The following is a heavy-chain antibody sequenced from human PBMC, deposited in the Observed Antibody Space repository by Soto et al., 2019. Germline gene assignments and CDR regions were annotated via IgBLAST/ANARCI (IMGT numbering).Heavy chain of an antibody. CDR3: ARGNGYTEYYSYYYGMDV. D-gene: IGHD5-12*01. J-gene: IGHJ6*02. V-gene: IGHV4-59*01. Sequence: SETLSLTCTVSGGSISSYYWSWIRQPPGKGLEWIGYIYYSGSTNYNPSLKSRVTISVDTSKNQFSLKLSSVTAADTAVYYCARGNGYTEYYSYYYGMDVWGQGTTVTVSS. CDR2: IYYSGST. CDR1: GGSISSYY.